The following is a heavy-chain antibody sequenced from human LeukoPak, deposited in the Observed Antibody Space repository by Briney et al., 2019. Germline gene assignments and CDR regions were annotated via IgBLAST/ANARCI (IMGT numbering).Heavy chain of an antibody. CDR3: AKEIHYGSGSYPDY. V-gene: IGHV3-30*18. CDR2: ISNDGNNK. D-gene: IGHD3-10*01. Sequence: QPGRSLRLSCEASGFTFSSYGIHWVRQAPGKGLEWVAAISNDGNNKYYADSVKGRFTISRDNSKNTLYLQMNSLRAEDTAVYYCAKEIHYGSGSYPDYWGQGTLVIVSS. CDR1: GFTFSSYG. J-gene: IGHJ4*02.